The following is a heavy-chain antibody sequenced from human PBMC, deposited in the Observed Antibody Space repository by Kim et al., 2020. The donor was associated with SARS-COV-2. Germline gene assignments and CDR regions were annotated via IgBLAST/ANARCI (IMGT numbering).Heavy chain of an antibody. D-gene: IGHD3-22*01. CDR2: ISYDGSNK. CDR3: ARGNYDRSGYSDY. Sequence: GGSLRLSCAASGFTFSSYAMHWVRQAPGKGLEWVAVISYDGSNKYYADSVKGRFTISRDNSKNTLYLQMNSLRAEDTAVYYCARGNYDRSGYSDYWGQGT. J-gene: IGHJ4*02. CDR1: GFTFSSYA. V-gene: IGHV3-30*04.